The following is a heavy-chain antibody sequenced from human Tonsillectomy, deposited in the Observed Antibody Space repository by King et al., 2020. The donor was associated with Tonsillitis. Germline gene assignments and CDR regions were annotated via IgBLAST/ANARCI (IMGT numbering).Heavy chain of an antibody. CDR3: ASNYYDSSGAYNFDY. D-gene: IGHD3-22*01. CDR1: GSTFSSYA. V-gene: IGHV1-69*09. J-gene: IGHJ4*02. CDR2: IIPILGIA. Sequence: QLVQSGAEVKKPGSSVKVSCKASGSTFSSYAISWVRQAPGQGLEWMGRIIPILGIANYAQKFQGRVTITADKSTSTAYMELSSLRSEDTAVYYCASNYYDSSGAYNFDYWGQGTLVTVSS.